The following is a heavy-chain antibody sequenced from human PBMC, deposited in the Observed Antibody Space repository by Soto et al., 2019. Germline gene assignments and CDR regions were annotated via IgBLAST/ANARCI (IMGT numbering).Heavy chain of an antibody. Sequence: QVQLVESGGGVVQPGRSLRLSCAASGFTISSYGIHWVRQAPGKGLEWVAVISYDGSNEYYADSVKGRFSISRDNSKNTLYLQMNSLRAEDTAVYHWAKQTVLHTNAFYIWCQGTTVTVSS. CDR1: GFTISSYG. CDR3: AKQTVLHTNAFYI. V-gene: IGHV3-30*18. J-gene: IGHJ3*02. CDR2: ISYDGSNE. D-gene: IGHD4-4*01.